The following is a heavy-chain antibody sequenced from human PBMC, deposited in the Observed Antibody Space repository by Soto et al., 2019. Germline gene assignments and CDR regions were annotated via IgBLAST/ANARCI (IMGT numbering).Heavy chain of an antibody. D-gene: IGHD2-15*01. V-gene: IGHV1-18*04. CDR3: AGRGGYCMGGSCYLDWFDP. CDR2: SSAYNGNT. CDR1: GYTFTSYG. J-gene: IGHJ5*02. Sequence: QVQLVQSGAEVKKPGASVKVSCKASGYTFTSYGISWVRQAPGQGLEWMGWSSAYNGNTNNAQKLQGRGTRTTDTSTSTDYMELRSLRTADTAVYYCAGRGGYCMGGSCYLDWFDPWGQGTLVTVSS.